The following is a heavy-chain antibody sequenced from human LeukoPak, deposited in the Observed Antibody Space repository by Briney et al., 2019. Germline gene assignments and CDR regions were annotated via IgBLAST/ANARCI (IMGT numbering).Heavy chain of an antibody. Sequence: GGSLRLSCAASGFTFSSYGMHWVRQAPGKGLEWVVVISYDGSNKYYADSVKGRFTISRDNSKNTLYLQMNSLRAEDTAVYYCAKDSGYSSAPDIWGQGTMVTVSS. CDR2: ISYDGSNK. J-gene: IGHJ3*02. D-gene: IGHD6-19*01. V-gene: IGHV3-30*18. CDR1: GFTFSSYG. CDR3: AKDSGYSSAPDI.